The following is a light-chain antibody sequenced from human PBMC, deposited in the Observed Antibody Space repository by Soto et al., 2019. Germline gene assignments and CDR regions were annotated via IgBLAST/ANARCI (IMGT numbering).Light chain of an antibody. CDR1: QSVSKY. CDR3: QQRSNWPPIT. J-gene: IGKJ5*01. Sequence: EIVLTQSPATLSLSPGERATLAFVASQSVSKYLAWSQQKPGQAPRLLIYDASNRATGIPARFSGSGSGTDFTLTISRLEPEDFAVYYCQQRSNWPPITFGQGTRLEIK. V-gene: IGKV3-11*01. CDR2: DAS.